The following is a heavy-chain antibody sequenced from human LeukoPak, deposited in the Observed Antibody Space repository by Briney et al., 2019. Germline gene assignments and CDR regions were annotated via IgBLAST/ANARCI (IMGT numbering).Heavy chain of an antibody. CDR1: GLTFSNAW. Sequence: PGGSLRLSCAASGLTFSNAWMSWVRQAPGKGLEWIGYIFHGGSTYYNPSLKSRVAISIDRSKNQFSLSLNSVTAADTALYYCARRVTASSYYLDSWGQETLVTVSS. J-gene: IGHJ4*02. V-gene: IGHV4-4*02. CDR2: IFHGGST. D-gene: IGHD2-21*02. CDR3: ARRVTASSYYLDS.